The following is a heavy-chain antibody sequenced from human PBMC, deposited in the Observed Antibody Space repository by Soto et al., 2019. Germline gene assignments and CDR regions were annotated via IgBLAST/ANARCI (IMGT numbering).Heavy chain of an antibody. CDR3: AGDRDRHYNSSKAASDH. V-gene: IGHV1-69*08. CDR2: TIPILGII. D-gene: IGHD2-2*01. J-gene: IGHJ4*02. Sequence: QVQLVQSGAEVKKPGSSVKVSCKASGDTFSSYTITWVRQAPGQGLEWMGRTIPILGIINYAQKFQGRVNSTADNFAGTAYMALTRLRADDTAVYSCAGDRDRHYNSSKAASDHWGQGTLVTVSS. CDR1: GDTFSSYT.